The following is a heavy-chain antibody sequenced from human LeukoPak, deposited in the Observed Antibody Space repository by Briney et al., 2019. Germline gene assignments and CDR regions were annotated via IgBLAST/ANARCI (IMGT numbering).Heavy chain of an antibody. CDR1: GLTFSTYW. V-gene: IGHV3-7*03. CDR2: INEHGSEK. CDR3: ARGALRSVDY. Sequence: GGSLRLSCAASGLTFSTYWMSWVRQAPGKGPECVGIINEHGSEKYYVDSVKGRFTISRDNAKNSLYLQINSLRAEDTAVYYCARGALRSVDYWGQGTPLTVSS. J-gene: IGHJ4*02. D-gene: IGHD3-10*02.